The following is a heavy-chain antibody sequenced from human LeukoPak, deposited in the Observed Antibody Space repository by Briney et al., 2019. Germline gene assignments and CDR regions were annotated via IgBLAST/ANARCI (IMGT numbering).Heavy chain of an antibody. V-gene: IGHV4-39*01. D-gene: IGHD2-2*01. Sequence: SETLSLTCTVSGGSISSSSYYWGWIRQPPGKGLEWIGSIYYSGSTYYNPSLKSRVTISVDTSKNQFSLKLSSVTAADTAVYYCARHQIVVVPAAILGWFDPWGQGTLVTVSS. CDR2: IYYSGST. J-gene: IGHJ5*02. CDR1: GGSISSSSYY. CDR3: ARHQIVVVPAAILGWFDP.